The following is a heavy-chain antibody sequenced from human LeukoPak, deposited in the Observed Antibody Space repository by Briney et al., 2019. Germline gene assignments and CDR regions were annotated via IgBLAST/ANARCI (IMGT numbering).Heavy chain of an antibody. CDR3: ARGRPHGNDY. D-gene: IGHD4-23*01. V-gene: IGHV3-74*01. Sequence: GGSLRLSCAASGFTFSSYWMNWVRQAPGKGLVWVSRIASDGSSTTYADSVKGRFSISRDNAKNTLYLQMNSLRVEDTAVYYCARGRPHGNDYWGQGTMVTVSS. CDR2: IASDGSST. CDR1: GFTFSSYW. J-gene: IGHJ4*02.